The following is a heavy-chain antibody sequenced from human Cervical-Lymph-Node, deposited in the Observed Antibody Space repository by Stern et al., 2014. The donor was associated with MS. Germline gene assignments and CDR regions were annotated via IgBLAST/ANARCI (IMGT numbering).Heavy chain of an antibody. CDR3: ARLARRGFDY. CDR2: ISYDGSNK. J-gene: IGHJ4*02. V-gene: IGHV3-30*04. D-gene: IGHD6-6*01. CDR1: GFTFSSYA. Sequence: VQLEESGGGVVQPGRSLRLSCAASGFTFSSYAMHWVRQAPGKGLEWVAVISYDGSNKYYADSVKGRFTISRDNSKNTLYLQMNSLRAEDTAVYYCARLARRGFDYWGQGTLVTVSS.